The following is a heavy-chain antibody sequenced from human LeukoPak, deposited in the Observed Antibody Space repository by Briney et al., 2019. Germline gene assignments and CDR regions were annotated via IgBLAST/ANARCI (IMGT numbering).Heavy chain of an antibody. D-gene: IGHD3-3*01. J-gene: IGHJ3*02. Sequence: SETLSLTCAVYGGSFSGYYWSWIRQPPRKGLEWIGEINHSGSTNYNPSLKSRVTISVDTFKNQFSLKLSSVTAADTAVYYCARCPYDFWSGYADAFDIWGQGTMVTVSS. V-gene: IGHV4-34*01. CDR2: INHSGST. CDR1: GGSFSGYY. CDR3: ARCPYDFWSGYADAFDI.